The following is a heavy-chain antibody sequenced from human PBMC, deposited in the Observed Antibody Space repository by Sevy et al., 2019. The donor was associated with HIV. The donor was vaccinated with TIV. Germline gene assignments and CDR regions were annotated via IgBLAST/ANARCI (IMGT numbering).Heavy chain of an antibody. D-gene: IGHD3-22*01. CDR1: GYTFTSYG. J-gene: IGHJ4*02. V-gene: IGHV1-18*01. CDR3: ARFDSYDSSGSIDY. Sequence: ASVKVSCKASGYTFTSYGISWVRQAPGQGLEWMGWISAYNGNTNYAQKLQGRVTMTTDTSTSTAYMELGSLGSDDTAVYYCARFDSYDSSGSIDYWGQGTLVTVSS. CDR2: ISAYNGNT.